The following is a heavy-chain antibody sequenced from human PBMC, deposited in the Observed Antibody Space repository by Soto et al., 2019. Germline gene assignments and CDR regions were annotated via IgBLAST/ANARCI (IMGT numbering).Heavy chain of an antibody. CDR2: INAGNGYT. V-gene: IGHV1-3*01. CDR1: GYTFTSYA. Sequence: QVQLVQSGAEVKKPGASVKISCKASGYTFTSYAMHWVRQAPGQRLEWMGWINAGNGYTKYSRKFQGRVTVTRDTSASTAYMELSSLRSEDTAVYYCATAGDDCSTTTCYVIDYWGQGTLVTVSS. D-gene: IGHD2-2*01. J-gene: IGHJ4*02. CDR3: ATAGDDCSTTTCYVIDY.